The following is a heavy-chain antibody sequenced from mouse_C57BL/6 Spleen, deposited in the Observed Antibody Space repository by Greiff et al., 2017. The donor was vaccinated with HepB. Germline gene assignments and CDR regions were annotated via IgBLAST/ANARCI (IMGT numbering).Heavy chain of an antibody. D-gene: IGHD1-1*01. CDR1: GFSLTSYG. CDR2: IWRGGST. Sequence: QVQLQQSGPGLVQPSQSLSITCTVSGFSLTSYGVHWVRQSPGKGLEWLGVIWRGGSTDYNAAFMSRLSITKDNSKSQVFFKMNSLQADDTAIYYCAKNYGSSLGNAMDYWGQGTSVTVSS. J-gene: IGHJ4*01. CDR3: AKNYGSSLGNAMDY. V-gene: IGHV2-5*01.